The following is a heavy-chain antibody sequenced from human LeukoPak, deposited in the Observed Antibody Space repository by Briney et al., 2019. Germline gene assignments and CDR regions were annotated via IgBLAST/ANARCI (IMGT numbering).Heavy chain of an antibody. CDR2: IYPGDSDT. J-gene: IGHJ4*02. CDR3: ARGLGDYDILTGYTYYFDY. CDR1: GYSFTSYW. D-gene: IGHD3-9*01. Sequence: GESLEISGKGSGYSFTSYWSGWVRQMPGKGLEWMGIIYPGDSDTRYSPSFQGQVTISADKSISTAYLQWSSLKASDTAMYYCARGLGDYDILTGYTYYFDYWGQGTLVTVSS. V-gene: IGHV5-51*01.